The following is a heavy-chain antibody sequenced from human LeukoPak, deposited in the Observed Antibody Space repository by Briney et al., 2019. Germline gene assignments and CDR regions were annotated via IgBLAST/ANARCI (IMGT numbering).Heavy chain of an antibody. J-gene: IGHJ4*02. CDR2: INAYNGNT. V-gene: IGHV1-18*01. Sequence: ASVKVSCKASGYTFTNYGISWVRQAPGQGLEWMGWINAYNGNTNYAQKLQGRVTITTDESTSTAYMELSSLRSEDTAVYYCARSLVATMYYYFDYWGQGTLVTVSS. D-gene: IGHD5-12*01. CDR1: GYTFTNYG. CDR3: ARSLVATMYYYFDY.